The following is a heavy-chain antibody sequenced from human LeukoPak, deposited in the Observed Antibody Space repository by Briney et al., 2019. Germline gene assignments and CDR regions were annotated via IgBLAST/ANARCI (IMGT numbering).Heavy chain of an antibody. D-gene: IGHD2-15*01. CDR3: ARAFTGYCRGGTCYSDN. Sequence: GGSLRLSCAASGFTFSSYEMNWVRQAPGKGLEWVSYISSSGSTIYYADSVRGRFTISKDTSKSTLYLQMNSLRPDDTAVYYCARAFTGYCRGGTCYSDNWGQGTLVTVSS. CDR1: GFTFSSYE. V-gene: IGHV3-48*03. CDR2: ISSSGSTI. J-gene: IGHJ4*02.